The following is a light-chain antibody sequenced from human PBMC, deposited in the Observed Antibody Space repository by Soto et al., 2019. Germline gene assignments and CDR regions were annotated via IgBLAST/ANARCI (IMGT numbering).Light chain of an antibody. J-gene: IGLJ1*01. Sequence: LTQPPSVSGSPGQSVTISCTGTSNDVGGYNRVSWYQQPPGTAPKLMIYDVSNRPSGVPDRFSGSKSGNTASLTISGLQAEDEADYYCSSYTSSSTYVFGTGTKVTVL. CDR2: DVS. V-gene: IGLV2-18*02. CDR3: SSYTSSSTYV. CDR1: SNDVGGYNR.